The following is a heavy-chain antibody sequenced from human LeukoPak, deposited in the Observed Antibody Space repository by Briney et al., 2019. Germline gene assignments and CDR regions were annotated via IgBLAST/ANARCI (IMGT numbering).Heavy chain of an antibody. Sequence: ASVKVSCKVSGYTLTELSMHWVRQSPGKGLEWMGGFDPEDGETIYAQKFQGRVTMTEDTSTDTAYMELSSLRSEDTAVYYCAALEDYGDYEFVHWGQGTLVTVSS. CDR3: AALEDYGDYEFVH. V-gene: IGHV1-24*01. D-gene: IGHD4-17*01. CDR1: GYTLTELS. J-gene: IGHJ4*02. CDR2: FDPEDGET.